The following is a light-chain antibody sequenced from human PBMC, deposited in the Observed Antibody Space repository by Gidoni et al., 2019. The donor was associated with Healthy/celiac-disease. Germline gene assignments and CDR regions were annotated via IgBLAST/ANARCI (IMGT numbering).Light chain of an antibody. CDR1: QSISSW. Sequence: DIQMTQPPSTLSASVGDRVTITCRASQSISSWLAWYQQKPGKAPKLLIYKASSLESGVPSRFSGSGSGTEFTLTISSLQPDDFASYYCQQYNSYSPTFGRGTKLEIK. CDR2: KAS. J-gene: IGKJ2*01. CDR3: QQYNSYSPT. V-gene: IGKV1-5*03.